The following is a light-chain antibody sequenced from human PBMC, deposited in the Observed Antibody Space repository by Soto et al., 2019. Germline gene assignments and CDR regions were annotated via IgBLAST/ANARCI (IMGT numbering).Light chain of an antibody. CDR3: HQYATSSPT. V-gene: IGKV1-5*01. J-gene: IGKJ2*01. Sequence: DIPMTQSPSTLSASVGDRVTITCRASQSISVYLAWYQQRPREAPKLLIYGGSSLESGVPSRFSGSGSRTEFTLTISSLQPTDFATYYCHQYATSSPTFGQGTKLEI. CDR2: GGS. CDR1: QSISVY.